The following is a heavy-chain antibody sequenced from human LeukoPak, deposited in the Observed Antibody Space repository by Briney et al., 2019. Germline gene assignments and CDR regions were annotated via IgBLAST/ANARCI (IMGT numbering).Heavy chain of an antibody. Sequence: PGGSLRHSCAASGFRFDDYGMSWVRQAPGKGLEWVSGITWNGGSTGYADSVKGRFTISRDNAKNSLYLQMNSLRAEDTALYYCARDLASPSNSVWGQGTTVTVSS. CDR3: ARDLASPSNSV. V-gene: IGHV3-20*04. J-gene: IGHJ6*02. CDR2: ITWNGGST. CDR1: GFRFDDYG. D-gene: IGHD5-12*01.